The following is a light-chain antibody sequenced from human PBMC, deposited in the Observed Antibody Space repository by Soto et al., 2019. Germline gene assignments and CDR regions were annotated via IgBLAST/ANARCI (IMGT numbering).Light chain of an antibody. CDR3: QQSFSTPPYS. J-gene: IGKJ2*01. Sequence: DIQMTQSPSSLSASVGDRVTITCRASQSISTYLNWYQQKPGKAPKLLIYTAFSLQNGVPSRFSGSGSGTDFTLTISGVQPEDFATYYYQQSFSTPPYSFGQGTKLEIK. CDR1: QSISTY. V-gene: IGKV1-39*01. CDR2: TAF.